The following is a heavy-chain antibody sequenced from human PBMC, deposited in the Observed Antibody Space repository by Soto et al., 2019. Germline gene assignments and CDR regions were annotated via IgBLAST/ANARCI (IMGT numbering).Heavy chain of an antibody. Sequence: EVQLVESGGGLVQPGGSLRLSCAASGFTFDSYWMSWVRRPPGKGLEWVANLNEDGRETYYIDSVKGRFTISRDNAKNSLYLQINSLRAEDTAVYYCARNDQPGTVDLWGRGTLVTVSS. J-gene: IGHJ4*02. CDR1: GFTFDSYW. CDR2: LNEDGRET. D-gene: IGHD1-1*01. V-gene: IGHV3-7*01. CDR3: ARNDQPGTVDL.